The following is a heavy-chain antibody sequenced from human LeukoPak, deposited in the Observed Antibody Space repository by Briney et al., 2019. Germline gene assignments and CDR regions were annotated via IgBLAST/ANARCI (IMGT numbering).Heavy chain of an antibody. V-gene: IGHV1-46*01. J-gene: IGHJ4*02. CDR1: GYTFTTYY. Sequence: ASVKVSCKASGYTFTTYYVHWVRQAPGQGLEWMGIINPSGGSTTYAQKFRGRLTMTRDMSTSTVYMELSSLRAEDTAVYYCAKEFFSDYGSGSKGGVDYWGQGTLVTVSS. D-gene: IGHD3-10*01. CDR3: AKEFFSDYGSGSKGGVDY. CDR2: INPSGGST.